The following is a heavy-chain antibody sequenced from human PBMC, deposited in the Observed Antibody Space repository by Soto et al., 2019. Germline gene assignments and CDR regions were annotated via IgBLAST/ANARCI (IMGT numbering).Heavy chain of an antibody. J-gene: IGHJ5*02. V-gene: IGHV3-23*01. CDR1: GFTFSSYA. D-gene: IGHD3-22*01. CDR2: ISGSGGST. CDR3: AKDISRAYYYDNSGYYYGP. Sequence: GGSLRLSCAASGFTFSSYAMSWVRQAPGKGLEWVSAISGSGGSTYYADSVKGRFTISRDNSKNTLYLQMNSLRAEDTAVYYCAKDISRAYYYDNSGYYYGPWGQGTLVTVSS.